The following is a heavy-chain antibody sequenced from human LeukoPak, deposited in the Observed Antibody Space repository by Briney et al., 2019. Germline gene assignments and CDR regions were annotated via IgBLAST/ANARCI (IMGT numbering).Heavy chain of an antibody. J-gene: IGHJ6*03. CDR2: ISAYNGDT. Sequence: ASVKVSCKASDYTFTNYGINWVRQAPGQGLEWMGWISAYNGDTNYAQKFQGRDTMTTDTSTSTAYTELRSLRSDDTAVYYCAREGGTWIQQYGPLSYYYMDVWGKGTTVTVSS. CDR3: AREGGTWIQQYGPLSYYYMDV. V-gene: IGHV1-18*01. D-gene: IGHD5-18*01. CDR1: DYTFTNYG.